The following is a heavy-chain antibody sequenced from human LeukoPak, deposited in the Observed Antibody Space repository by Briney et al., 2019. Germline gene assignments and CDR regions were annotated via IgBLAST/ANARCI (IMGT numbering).Heavy chain of an antibody. Sequence: SETLSLTCAVSGGSISSSNWWSWVRQPPGKGLEWIGEIDHSGSTNYNPSLKSRVTISVDKSKNQFSLKLSSVTAADTAVYYCATNSVAGTNWFDPWGQGTLVTVSS. CDR1: GGSISSSNW. CDR3: ATNSVAGTNWFDP. J-gene: IGHJ5*02. CDR2: IDHSGST. D-gene: IGHD6-19*01. V-gene: IGHV4-4*02.